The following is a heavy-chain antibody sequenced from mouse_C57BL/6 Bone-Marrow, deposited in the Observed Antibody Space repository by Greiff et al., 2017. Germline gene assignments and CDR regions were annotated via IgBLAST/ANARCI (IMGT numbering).Heavy chain of an antibody. J-gene: IGHJ4*01. CDR3: ARSLPYAMDY. V-gene: IGHV3-6*01. Sequence: DVKLQESGPGLVKPSQSLSLTCSVTGYSITSGYYWNWIRQFPGNKLEWMGYISYDGSNNYNPSLKNRISITRYTSKNQFFLKLNAVTTEDTATYYCARSLPYAMDYWGQGTSVTVSS. CDR1: GYSITSGYY. CDR2: ISYDGSN.